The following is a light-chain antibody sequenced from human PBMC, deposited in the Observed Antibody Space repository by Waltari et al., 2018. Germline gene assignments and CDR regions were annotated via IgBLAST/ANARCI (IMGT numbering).Light chain of an antibody. CDR3: QSYDSSLSGFWV. CDR2: GTS. J-gene: IGLJ3*02. CDR1: SSNIGAGYD. Sequence: QSVLTQPPSVSGAPGQRVTISCTGSSSNIGAGYDVHWYQQLPGTAPKLLIYGTSNRPSGFPARFSGSKSGTSASLAITGLQAEDEADYYCQSYDSSLSGFWVFGGGTKLTVL. V-gene: IGLV1-40*01.